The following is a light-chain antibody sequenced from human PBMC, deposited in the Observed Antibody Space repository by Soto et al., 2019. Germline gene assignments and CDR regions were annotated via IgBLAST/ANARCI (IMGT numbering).Light chain of an antibody. CDR2: AAS. Sequence: DIQMTQSPSSLSASVGDRVTITCRASQGINNYLAWYQQKPGKVPKLLIYAASTLQSGVPARFSGSISGTDFALTSRSLQPEDVATYYCQKYNSAPWTFGQGTKVDIK. J-gene: IGKJ1*01. V-gene: IGKV1-27*01. CDR3: QKYNSAPWT. CDR1: QGINNY.